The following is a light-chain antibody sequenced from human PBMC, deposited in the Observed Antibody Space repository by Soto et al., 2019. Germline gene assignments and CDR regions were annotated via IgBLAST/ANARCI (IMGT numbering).Light chain of an antibody. CDR1: QGINIW. CDR2: AAS. J-gene: IGKJ4*01. V-gene: IGKV1-12*01. Sequence: DIQMTQSPSSVAASAGDRVTITCRASQGINIWLAWYQQKPGKAPKLLIYAASSLQRGVPSRFSGSGSGTDFTLTINSLQPEYFATYYCQHTNTFPLTFGGGTKVEIK. CDR3: QHTNTFPLT.